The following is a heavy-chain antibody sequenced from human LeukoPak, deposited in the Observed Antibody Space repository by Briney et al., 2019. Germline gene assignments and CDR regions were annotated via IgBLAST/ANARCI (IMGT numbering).Heavy chain of an antibody. CDR2: IYTSGST. V-gene: IGHV4-4*07. D-gene: IGHD5-18*01. CDR3: ARRSGVRIQLWSSRFFFDY. Sequence: SETLSLTCTVSGGSISSYYWSWIRQPAGKGLEWIGRIYTSGSTNYNPSLKSRVTMSVDTSKNQFSLKLSSVTAADTAVYYCARRSGVRIQLWSSRFFFDYWGQGTLVTVSS. CDR1: GGSISSYY. J-gene: IGHJ4*02.